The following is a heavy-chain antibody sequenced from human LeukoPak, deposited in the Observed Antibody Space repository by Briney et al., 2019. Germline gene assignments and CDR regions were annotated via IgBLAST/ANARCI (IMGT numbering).Heavy chain of an antibody. CDR3: ARGLWSAHRREYYFDS. CDR1: GYTFTNYA. Sequence: ASVKVSCKASGYTFTNYAGNWLRQAPGQRLEWMGWINAGNGDTKFSQNYQARVTITRDASASTAYMELSSLTSEDTAVYFCARGLWSAHRREYYFDSWGQGTLVTVSS. J-gene: IGHJ4*02. V-gene: IGHV1-3*01. CDR2: INAGNGDT. D-gene: IGHD3-3*01.